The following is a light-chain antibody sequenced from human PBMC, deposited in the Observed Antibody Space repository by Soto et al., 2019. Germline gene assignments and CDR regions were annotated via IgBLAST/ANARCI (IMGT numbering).Light chain of an antibody. V-gene: IGLV4-69*01. CDR1: SGHSSYA. CDR2: LNSDGSH. Sequence: QLVLTQSPSASASLGASVKLTCTLSSGHSSYAIAWHQQQPEKGPRYLMKLNSDGSHSKGDGSPDRFSGSSSGAERYLTISGLQAEDEADDYCQTWGTGIQIFGGGTQLTVL. J-gene: IGLJ2*01. CDR3: QTWGTGIQI.